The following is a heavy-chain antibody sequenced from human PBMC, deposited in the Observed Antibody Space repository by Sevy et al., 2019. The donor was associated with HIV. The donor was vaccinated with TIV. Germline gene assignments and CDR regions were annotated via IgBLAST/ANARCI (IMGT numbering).Heavy chain of an antibody. D-gene: IGHD3-10*01. Sequence: GGSLRLSCAASGFTFSSYEMNWVRQAPGKGLEWVSYISSSGSTIYYADSVKGRFTIARDNAKNSLYLQMNSLRAEDTAVYYCASGDSGLDYWGQGTLVTVSS. V-gene: IGHV3-48*03. CDR1: GFTFSSYE. CDR3: ASGDSGLDY. J-gene: IGHJ4*02. CDR2: ISSSGSTI.